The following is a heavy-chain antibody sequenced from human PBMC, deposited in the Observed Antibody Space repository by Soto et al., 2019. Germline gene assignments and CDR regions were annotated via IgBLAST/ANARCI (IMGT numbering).Heavy chain of an antibody. J-gene: IGHJ4*02. Sequence: SETLSLTCTVSGGSISSSSYYWGWIRQPPGKGLEWIGSIYYSGSTYYNPSLKSRVTISVDTSKNQFSLKLSSVTAADTAVYYCARRYCSGGSCSQVFDYWGQGTLVTVSS. D-gene: IGHD2-15*01. CDR2: IYYSGST. CDR1: GGSISSSSYY. CDR3: ARRYCSGGSCSQVFDY. V-gene: IGHV4-39*01.